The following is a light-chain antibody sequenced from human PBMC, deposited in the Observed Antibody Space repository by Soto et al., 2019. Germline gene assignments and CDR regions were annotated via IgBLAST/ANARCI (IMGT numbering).Light chain of an antibody. CDR1: QSISSY. Sequence: DIQMTQSPSSLSASVGDRVTITCRASQSISSYLDWYQQKPGKAPKLLIYAASSLQSGVPSRFSGSGSGTDFTLTISSLQPDDFATYYCQQSYSTWTFGQGTQVEIK. V-gene: IGKV1-39*01. J-gene: IGKJ1*01. CDR2: AAS. CDR3: QQSYSTWT.